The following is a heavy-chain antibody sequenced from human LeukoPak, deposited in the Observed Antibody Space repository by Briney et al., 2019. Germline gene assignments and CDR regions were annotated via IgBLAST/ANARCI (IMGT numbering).Heavy chain of an antibody. Sequence: ASVKVFCKASGYTFTGYYMHWVRQAPGQGLEWMGWINPNSGGTNYAQKLQGRVTMTTDTSTSTAYMELRSPRSDDTAVYYCARCTQANYDFWSGYYKNYYYYMDVWGKGTTVTVSS. CDR2: INPNSGGT. CDR1: GYTFTGYY. D-gene: IGHD3-3*01. V-gene: IGHV1-2*02. CDR3: ARCTQANYDFWSGYYKNYYYYMDV. J-gene: IGHJ6*03.